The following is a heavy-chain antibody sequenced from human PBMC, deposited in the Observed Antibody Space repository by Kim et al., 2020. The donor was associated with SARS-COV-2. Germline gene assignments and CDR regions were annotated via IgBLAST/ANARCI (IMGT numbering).Heavy chain of an antibody. Sequence: YYVDSVKGRFTISRDNDKNSLYLQMNSLRAEDTAVYYCARDRNSYYYGMDVWGQGTTVTVSS. J-gene: IGHJ6*02. D-gene: IGHD1-1*01. CDR3: ARDRNSYYYGMDV. V-gene: IGHV3-7*03.